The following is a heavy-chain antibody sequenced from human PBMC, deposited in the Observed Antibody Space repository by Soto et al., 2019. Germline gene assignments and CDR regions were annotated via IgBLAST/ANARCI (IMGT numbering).Heavy chain of an antibody. V-gene: IGHV3-15*07. D-gene: IGHD4-17*01. Sequence: PGGSLSLSCAASGFTFSNAWMNWVRQAPGKGLEWVGRIKSKTDGGTTDYAAPVKGRFTISRDDSKNTLYLQMNSLKTEDTAVYYCTTDMTTVVIYDFDYWGQGTLVTVSS. J-gene: IGHJ4*02. CDR3: TTDMTTVVIYDFDY. CDR2: IKSKTDGGTT. CDR1: GFTFSNAW.